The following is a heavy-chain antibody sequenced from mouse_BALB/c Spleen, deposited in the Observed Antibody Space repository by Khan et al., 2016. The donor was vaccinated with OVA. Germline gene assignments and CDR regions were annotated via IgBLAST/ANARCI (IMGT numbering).Heavy chain of an antibody. CDR3: SERGGYAMDY. V-gene: IGHV14-4*02. Sequence: EVKLEESGAELVRSGASVKLSCTASDFNIKDYYVHWVKQRPEQGLEWIGWIDPENGDTEYAPKFQGKATMTADTSSNTAYPQLSSLTSEDIAVYYCSERGGYAMDYWGQGTSVTVSS. CDR2: IDPENGDT. J-gene: IGHJ4*01. CDR1: DFNIKDYY.